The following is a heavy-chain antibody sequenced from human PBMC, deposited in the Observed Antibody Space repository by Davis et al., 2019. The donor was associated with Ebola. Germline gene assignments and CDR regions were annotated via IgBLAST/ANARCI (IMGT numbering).Heavy chain of an antibody. D-gene: IGHD1-26*01. CDR2: ISGSGDTT. V-gene: IGHV3-23*01. J-gene: IGHJ4*02. Sequence: GGSLRLSCVASGFTFSSYAMSWVRQAPGKGLEWVSDISGSGDTTYYADSVKGRCTISRDNSKNTLFLQMNSLRAEDTAVYYCAKEGGSGSYSYSDYWGQGTLVTVSS. CDR3: AKEGGSGSYSYSDY. CDR1: GFTFSSYA.